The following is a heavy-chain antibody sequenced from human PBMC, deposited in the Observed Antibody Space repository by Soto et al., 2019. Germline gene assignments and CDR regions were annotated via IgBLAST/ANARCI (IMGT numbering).Heavy chain of an antibody. J-gene: IGHJ6*02. CDR2: IIPIFGTA. V-gene: IGHV1-69*13. CDR3: ARDRWYYGSGSYYHYGMDV. D-gene: IGHD3-10*01. Sequence: SVKVSWKASGGTFSSYAISWVRQAPGQGLEWMGGIIPIFGTANYAQKFQGRVTITADEFTSTAYMELSSLRSEDTAVYYCARDRWYYGSGSYYHYGMDVWGQGTTVTVSS. CDR1: GGTFSSYA.